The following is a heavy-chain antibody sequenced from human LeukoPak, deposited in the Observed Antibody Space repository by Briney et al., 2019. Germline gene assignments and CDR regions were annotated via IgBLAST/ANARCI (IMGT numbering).Heavy chain of an antibody. J-gene: IGHJ4*02. V-gene: IGHV3-23*01. CDR2: ISGSGGST. CDR1: GFTFNSYA. D-gene: IGHD3-22*01. CDR3: VKDQDSGAYSRFDY. Sequence: GGSLRLSCAASGFTFNSYAMSWVRQAPGKGLEWVSSISGSGGSTYYTDSVKGRFTISRDNSKNTLYLQMNSLRAEDTAIYYCVKDQDSGAYSRFDYWGQGTLVTVSS.